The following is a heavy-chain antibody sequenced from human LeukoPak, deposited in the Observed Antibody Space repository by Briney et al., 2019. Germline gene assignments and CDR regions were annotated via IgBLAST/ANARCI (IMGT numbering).Heavy chain of an antibody. Sequence: SETLSLTCTVSGGSITSKTYYWGWVRQPPGKELELIGSSYYSGSSYYNPSLKNRVTIAVDTSRSQFSLKMTSVTAADTAVYYCASQGRYCSGGSCYSPHYFDYWGQGALVAVSS. CDR2: SYYSGSS. CDR3: ASQGRYCSGGSCYSPHYFDY. D-gene: IGHD2-15*01. CDR1: GGSITSKTYY. V-gene: IGHV4-39*01. J-gene: IGHJ4*02.